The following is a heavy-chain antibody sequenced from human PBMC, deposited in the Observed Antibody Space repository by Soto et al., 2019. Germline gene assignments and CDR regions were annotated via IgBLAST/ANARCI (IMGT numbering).Heavy chain of an antibody. Sequence: QVQLVESGGGVVQPGRSLRLSCAASGFTFSSYGMHWVRQAPGKGLEWVAVIWYDGSNKYYADSVKGRFTISRDNSKNTLYLQMNSLRVDDTAVYYCARQQRFSGDWYFDLWGRGTLVTVSS. J-gene: IGHJ2*01. CDR2: IWYDGSNK. CDR1: GFTFSSYG. D-gene: IGHD3-3*01. V-gene: IGHV3-33*01. CDR3: ARQQRFSGDWYFDL.